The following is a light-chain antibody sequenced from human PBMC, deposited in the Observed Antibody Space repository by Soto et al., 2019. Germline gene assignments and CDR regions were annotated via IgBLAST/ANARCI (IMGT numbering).Light chain of an antibody. Sequence: QSVLAQPPSASGTPGQRVTIDCSGSSSNIGKNAVNWYQQLPGTAPKLLIYTNDRRPSGVPDRISGSKSGTSASLAISGLQSEDEADYYCGAWDDTLNGPLFGGGTKLTVL. CDR1: SSNIGKNA. CDR2: TND. V-gene: IGLV1-44*01. J-gene: IGLJ3*02. CDR3: GAWDDTLNGPL.